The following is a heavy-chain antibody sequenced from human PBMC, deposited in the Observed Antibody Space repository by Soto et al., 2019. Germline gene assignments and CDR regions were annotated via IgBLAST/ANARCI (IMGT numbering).Heavy chain of an antibody. V-gene: IGHV1-69*12. J-gene: IGHJ5*02. Sequence: QVQLVQSGAEVKKPGSSVKVSCKASGGTFSSYAITWVRQAPGQGREWMGGIIPIVGTVNYAQKFQGRVTITADESTSTAYMELSSLRSEDTAVYYCARDRGPSSGYYPDWFDPWGQGTLVTVSS. CDR1: GGTFSSYA. CDR2: IIPIVGTV. CDR3: ARDRGPSSGYYPDWFDP. D-gene: IGHD3-22*01.